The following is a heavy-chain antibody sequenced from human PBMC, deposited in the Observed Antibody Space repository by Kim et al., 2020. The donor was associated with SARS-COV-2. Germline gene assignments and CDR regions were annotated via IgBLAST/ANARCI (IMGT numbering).Heavy chain of an antibody. CDR3: ARRAPPLLWFDP. D-gene: IGHD2-21*01. V-gene: IGHV4-39*01. Sequence: SETLSLTCTVSGGSISSSSYYWGWIRQPPGKGLEWIGSIYYSGSTYYNPSLKSRVTISVDTSKNQFSLKLSSVTAADTAVYYCARRAPPLLWFDPWGQGTLVTVSS. CDR2: IYYSGST. CDR1: GGSISSSSYY. J-gene: IGHJ5*02.